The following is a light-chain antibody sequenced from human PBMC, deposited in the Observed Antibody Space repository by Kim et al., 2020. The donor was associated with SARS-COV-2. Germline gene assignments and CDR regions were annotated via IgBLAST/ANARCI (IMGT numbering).Light chain of an antibody. V-gene: IGLV2-14*03. CDR1: SGDVGGYNY. Sequence: QSALTQPASMSGSPGQSITISCTGTSGDVGGYNYVSWYQQHPGKAPKLMIYDVTNRPSGVSNRFSGSKSGNTASLTITGPQAGDEADYYCSSYTSSSTLVFGGGTQLTVL. CDR2: DVT. CDR3: SSYTSSSTLV. J-gene: IGLJ2*01.